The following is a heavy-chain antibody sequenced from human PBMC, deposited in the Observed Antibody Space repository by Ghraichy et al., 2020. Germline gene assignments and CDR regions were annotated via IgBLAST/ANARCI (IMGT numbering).Heavy chain of an antibody. CDR3: ARERIGATGGTDY. D-gene: IGHD1-26*01. CDR1: GGSFSGYY. V-gene: IGHV4-34*01. J-gene: IGHJ4*02. Sequence: SETLSLTCAVYGGSFSGYYWSWIRQPPGKGLEWIGEINHSGSTNYNPSLKSRVTISVDTSKNQFSLKLSSVTAADTAVYYCARERIGATGGTDYWGQGTLVTVSS. CDR2: INHSGST.